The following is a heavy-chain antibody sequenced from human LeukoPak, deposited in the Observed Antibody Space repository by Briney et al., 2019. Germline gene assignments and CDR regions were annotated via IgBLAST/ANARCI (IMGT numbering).Heavy chain of an antibody. J-gene: IGHJ4*02. D-gene: IGHD6-19*01. CDR1: GGSVSSGDYY. Sequence: SETLSLTCTVSGGSVSSGDYYWSWIRQLPGKGLEWIGYIYYSGSTYYNPSLKSRVTISVDTSKNQFSLKLSSVTAADTAVYYCARRWGIAVAGRLYYFDYWGQGTLVTVSS. CDR2: IYYSGST. CDR3: ARRWGIAVAGRLYYFDY. V-gene: IGHV4-30-4*08.